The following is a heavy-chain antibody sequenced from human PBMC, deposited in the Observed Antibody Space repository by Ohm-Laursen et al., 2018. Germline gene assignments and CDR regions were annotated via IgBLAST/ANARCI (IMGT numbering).Heavy chain of an antibody. CDR1: GGSISGYY. V-gene: IGHV4-59*01. Sequence: GTLSLTCTVSGGSISGYYWNWIRQSPGKGLEWIGCVSYSRGANYNPSLKSRVTISIDTSKSQFSLKLTSVTPADTAVYYCAGDAVAVDFWGQGTLVTVSS. CDR3: AGDAVAVDF. D-gene: IGHD5-12*01. CDR2: VSYSRGA. J-gene: IGHJ4*02.